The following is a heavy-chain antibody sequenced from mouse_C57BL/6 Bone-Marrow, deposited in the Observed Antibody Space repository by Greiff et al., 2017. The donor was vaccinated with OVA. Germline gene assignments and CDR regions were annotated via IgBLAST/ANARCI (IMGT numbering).Heavy chain of an antibody. V-gene: IGHV1-84*01. CDR1: GYTFTDYY. Sequence: LVESGPELVKPGASVKISCKASGYTFTDYYINWVKQRPGPGLRWIGWIYPGSGNTKYNEKFKGKATLTVDTSSSTVYMQLSSLTSEDSAVYFCARSVGIYGNYLAWFAYWGQGTLVTVSA. CDR3: ARSVGIYGNYLAWFAY. D-gene: IGHD2-1*01. J-gene: IGHJ3*01. CDR2: IYPGSGNT.